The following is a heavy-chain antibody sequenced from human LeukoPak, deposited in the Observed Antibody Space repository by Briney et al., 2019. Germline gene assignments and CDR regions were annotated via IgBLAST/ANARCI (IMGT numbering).Heavy chain of an antibody. CDR1: GFTFSSYG. J-gene: IGHJ4*02. V-gene: IGHV3-30*02. CDR2: IRYDGSNK. Sequence: PGGSLRLSCTASGFTFSSYGMHWVRQAPGKGLEWVAFIRYDGSNKYYADSVKGRFTISRDNSKNTLYLQMNSLRAEDTAVYYCAKVGYSYGPFDYWGQGTLVTVSS. D-gene: IGHD5-18*01. CDR3: AKVGYSYGPFDY.